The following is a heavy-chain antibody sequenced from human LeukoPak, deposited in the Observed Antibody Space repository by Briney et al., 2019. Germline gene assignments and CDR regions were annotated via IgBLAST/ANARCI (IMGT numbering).Heavy chain of an antibody. CDR1: GGSISSYY. V-gene: IGHV4-59*08. D-gene: IGHD6-19*01. CDR3: ARLSAVAGTGAFDY. Sequence: SETLSLTCTVSGGSISSYYGSWLRQPPGKGREWIGYIYYSGSTNYNPSLKSRVTISVDTSKNQFSLKLSSVTAADTAVYYCARLSAVAGTGAFDYWGQGTLVTVSS. CDR2: IYYSGST. J-gene: IGHJ4*02.